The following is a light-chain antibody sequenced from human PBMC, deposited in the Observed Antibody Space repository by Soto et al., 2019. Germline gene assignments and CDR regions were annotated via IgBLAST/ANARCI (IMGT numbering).Light chain of an antibody. Sequence: QSALTQPASVSGSPGQSITIYCTGTSSDVGSYNYVSWYQQHPGKAPKLMIYEVSNRPSGVSNRVSGSKSGNTASLTISGLQAEDEADYYCSSYTSSSTYVFGTGTKVTVL. V-gene: IGLV2-14*01. CDR3: SSYTSSSTYV. CDR1: SSDVGSYNY. CDR2: EVS. J-gene: IGLJ1*01.